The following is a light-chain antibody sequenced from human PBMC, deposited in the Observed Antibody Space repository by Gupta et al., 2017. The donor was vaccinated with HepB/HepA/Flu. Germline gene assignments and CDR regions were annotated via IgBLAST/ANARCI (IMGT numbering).Light chain of an antibody. CDR2: RDY. Sequence: QSVLTQPRSASGTPGQGVTIACSGGTSNIGRNSVYWYQQFPGSAPQLLIYRDYQRPSGVPERFSGSKSGTSASLAISGLRSGDEAHYYCVAWDDTLSGAVFGGGTKLTVL. CDR3: VAWDDTLSGAV. V-gene: IGLV1-47*01. CDR1: TSNIGRNS. J-gene: IGLJ2*01.